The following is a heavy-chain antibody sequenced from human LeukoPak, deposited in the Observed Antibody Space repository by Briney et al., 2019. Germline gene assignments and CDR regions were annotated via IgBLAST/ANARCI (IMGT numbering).Heavy chain of an antibody. Sequence: GESLKSSCKGSGYSFTSDWTSWVRQMPGKGREWMGWIDPSDSDTNYSPSFQGDVTISADKSISTAYMQWSSQKDWDRAMYYCVSLGEYCSGGSCSPPYWGQGTLVTVSS. J-gene: IGHJ4*02. CDR3: VSLGEYCSGGSCSPPY. D-gene: IGHD2-15*01. CDR1: GYSFTSDW. V-gene: IGHV5-10-1*01. CDR2: IDPSDSDT.